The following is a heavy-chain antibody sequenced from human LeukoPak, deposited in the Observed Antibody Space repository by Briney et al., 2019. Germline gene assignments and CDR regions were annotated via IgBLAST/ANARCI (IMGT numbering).Heavy chain of an antibody. CDR1: GFTFSSYS. D-gene: IGHD4/OR15-4a*01. Sequence: GGSLRLSCAASGFTFSSYSMNWVRQAPGKGLEWISYISSSSVTIYYADSVKGRFTISRDNAKNSLYLQMNSLRAEDTAVYYCARRAGAYSHPYDYWGQGTLVTVSS. CDR3: ARRAGAYSHPYDY. V-gene: IGHV3-48*01. CDR2: ISSSSVTI. J-gene: IGHJ4*02.